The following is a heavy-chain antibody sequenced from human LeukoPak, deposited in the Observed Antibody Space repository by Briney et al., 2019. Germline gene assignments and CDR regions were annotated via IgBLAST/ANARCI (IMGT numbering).Heavy chain of an antibody. CDR1: AFTFSSSW. Sequence: GRSLRLSCAASAFTFSSSWMHWVRQAPGKGLVWVSRITRDGSSTTYADSVRGRFTTSRDNAKNTLYLQMDSLRDDDTAVYYCARDPGYESWSPFWGGMDVWGNGTTVIVSS. V-gene: IGHV3-74*01. J-gene: IGHJ6*04. CDR2: ITRDGSST. D-gene: IGHD3-16*01. CDR3: ARDPGYESWSPFWGGMDV.